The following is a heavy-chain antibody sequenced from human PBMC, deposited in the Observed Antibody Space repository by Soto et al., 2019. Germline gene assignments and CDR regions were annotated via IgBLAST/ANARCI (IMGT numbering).Heavy chain of an antibody. D-gene: IGHD6-19*01. J-gene: IGHJ4*02. V-gene: IGHV4-39*01. CDR3: AAFPAVAGTWDSDY. CDR2: IYYSGST. CDR1: GGSISSSSYY. Sequence: QLQLQESGPGLVKPSETLSLTCTVSGGSISSSSYYWGWIRQPPGKGLEWIGSIYYSGSTYYNPSLKSRVTISVDTSKNQFSLKLSSVTAADTAVYYCAAFPAVAGTWDSDYWGQGTLVTVSS.